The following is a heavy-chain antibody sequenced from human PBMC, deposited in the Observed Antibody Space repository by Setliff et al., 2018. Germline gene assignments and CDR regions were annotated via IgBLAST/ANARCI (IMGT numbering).Heavy chain of an antibody. D-gene: IGHD7-27*01. CDR3: ARQFSGDPFDY. V-gene: IGHV5-51*01. J-gene: IGHJ4*02. CDR2: IYPGDSET. Sequence: GESLTLSCQGSGYTFSAYWIGWVRQMPGKGLEWMGIIYPGDSETKYGPSFQGQVTISADKSTGTAYLQWSRLKASDTAMYYCARQFSGDPFDYWGQGTLVTVSS. CDR1: GYTFSAYW.